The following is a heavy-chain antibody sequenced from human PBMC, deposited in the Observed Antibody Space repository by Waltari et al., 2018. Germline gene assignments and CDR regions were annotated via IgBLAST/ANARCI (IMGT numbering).Heavy chain of an antibody. V-gene: IGHV1-3*01. D-gene: IGHD3-10*01. Sequence: QVQLVQSGAEVKKPGASVKVSCKASGYTFTSYAMHWVRQAPGQRLEWMGWINAGNGNTKSSQNFQGRVTITRDTSASTAYMELSSLRSEDTAVYYCARPGSGSYWGGFDYWGQGTLVTVSS. CDR3: ARPGSGSYWGGFDY. CDR1: GYTFTSYA. CDR2: INAGNGNT. J-gene: IGHJ4*02.